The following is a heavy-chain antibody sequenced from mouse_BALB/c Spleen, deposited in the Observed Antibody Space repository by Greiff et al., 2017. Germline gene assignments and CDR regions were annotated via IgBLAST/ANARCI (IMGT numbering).Heavy chain of an antibody. J-gene: IGHJ4*01. Sequence: EVKLMESGGGLVQPGGSRKLSCAASGFTFSSFGMHWVRQAPEKGLEWVAYISSGSSTIYYADTVKGRFTISRDNPKNTLFLQMTSLRSEDTAMYYCARSTYYYAMDYWGQGTSVTVSS. CDR3: ARSTYYYAMDY. CDR2: ISSGSSTI. V-gene: IGHV5-17*02. CDR1: GFTFSSFG.